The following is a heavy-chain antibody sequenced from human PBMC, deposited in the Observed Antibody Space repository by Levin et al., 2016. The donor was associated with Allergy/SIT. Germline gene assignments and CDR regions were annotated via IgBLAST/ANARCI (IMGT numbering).Heavy chain of an antibody. CDR1: GGSISSSNSY. CDR2: IYYSGTT. V-gene: IGHV4-39*01. J-gene: IGHJ4*02. CDR3: ARRGSGSHYFDY. Sequence: SETLSLTCTVSGGSISSSNSYWGWIRQPPGKGLEWIGSIYYSGTTYYNPSLKSRVTISVDTSKNQFSLKLSSVTAADTAMYYCARRGSGSHYFDYWGQGTLVTVSS. D-gene: IGHD3-22*01.